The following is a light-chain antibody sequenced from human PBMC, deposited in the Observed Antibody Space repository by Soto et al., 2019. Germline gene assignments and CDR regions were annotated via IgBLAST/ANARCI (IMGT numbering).Light chain of an antibody. CDR1: QSVSSS. CDR2: DAS. V-gene: IGKV3-11*01. Sequence: EIVLTQSPATLSLSPGERATLPCRASQSVSSSLAWYQQKPGQTPRLLIYDASNRATGIPARFSGSGSGTDFTLTISSLAPEDFAVYYCQQRTSWPLTFGGGTKVDIK. CDR3: QQRTSWPLT. J-gene: IGKJ4*01.